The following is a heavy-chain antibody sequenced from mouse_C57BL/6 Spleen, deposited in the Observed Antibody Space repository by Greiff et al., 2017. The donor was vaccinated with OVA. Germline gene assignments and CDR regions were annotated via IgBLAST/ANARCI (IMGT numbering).Heavy chain of an antibody. Sequence: VQLKESGPELVKPGASVKISCKASGYAFSSSWMNWVKQRPGKGLEWIGRIYPGDGDTNYNGKFKGKATLTADKSSSTAYMQLSSLTSEDSAVYVCAGQLRLQDAMDYWGQGTSVTVSS. D-gene: IGHD3-2*02. J-gene: IGHJ4*01. CDR1: GYAFSSSW. V-gene: IGHV1-82*01. CDR2: IYPGDGDT. CDR3: AGQLRLQDAMDY.